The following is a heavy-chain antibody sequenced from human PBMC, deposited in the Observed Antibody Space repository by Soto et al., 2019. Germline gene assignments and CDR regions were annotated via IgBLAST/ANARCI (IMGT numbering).Heavy chain of an antibody. J-gene: IGHJ4*02. Sequence: GASVKVSCKDSGGTFSSYAMSWVRQAPGQGLEWMGGIIPIFGTANYAQKFQGRVTITADESTSTAYMELSSLRSEDTAVYYCASTSHTAENDYWGQGTLVTVSS. CDR2: IIPIFGTA. CDR1: GGTFSSYA. V-gene: IGHV1-69*13. CDR3: ASTSHTAENDY. D-gene: IGHD2-2*01.